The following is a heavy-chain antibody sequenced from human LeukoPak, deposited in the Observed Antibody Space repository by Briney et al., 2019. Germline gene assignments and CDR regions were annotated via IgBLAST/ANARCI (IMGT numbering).Heavy chain of an antibody. Sequence: SQTLSLTCTVSGGSISSGGYYWSWIRQHPGKGLEWIGYIYYSGSTNYNPSLKSRVTISVDTSKNQFSLKLSSVTAADTAVYYCARDKLYGYYYYGMDVWGQGTTVTVSS. J-gene: IGHJ6*02. CDR1: GGSISSGGYY. V-gene: IGHV4-31*03. CDR3: ARDKLYGYYYYGMDV. D-gene: IGHD2-8*01. CDR2: IYYSGST.